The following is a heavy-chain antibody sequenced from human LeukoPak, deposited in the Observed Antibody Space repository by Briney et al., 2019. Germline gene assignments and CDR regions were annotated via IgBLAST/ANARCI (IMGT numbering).Heavy chain of an antibody. CDR3: ARDREDIVVVPAAKGGYYYYYMDV. J-gene: IGHJ6*03. D-gene: IGHD2-2*01. V-gene: IGHV3-23*01. CDR1: GFTFSSYA. Sequence: PGGSLRLSCAASGFTFSSYAMSWVRQAPGKGLEWVSAISGSGGSTYYADSVKGRFTISRDNSKNTLYLQMNSLRAEDTAVYYCARDREDIVVVPAAKGGYYYYYMDVWGKGTTVTVSS. CDR2: ISGSGGST.